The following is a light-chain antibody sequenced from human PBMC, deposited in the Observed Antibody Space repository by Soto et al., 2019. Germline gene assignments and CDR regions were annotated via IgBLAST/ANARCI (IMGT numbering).Light chain of an antibody. V-gene: IGLV1-51*01. CDR1: GSNVGYNS. CDR3: GAWDDRLTAYV. CDR2: DNY. Sequence: QSVLTQPPSLSAALGPEVTISCSGSGSNVGYNSVSWYQQLPGTAPKLLIYDNYKRPSGIPARFSGSKSGTSASLGITGLQTGDEADYYCGAWDDRLTAYVFGSGTNVTVL. J-gene: IGLJ1*01.